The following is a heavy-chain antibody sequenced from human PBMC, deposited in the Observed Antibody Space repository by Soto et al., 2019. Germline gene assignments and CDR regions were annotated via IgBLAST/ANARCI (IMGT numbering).Heavy chain of an antibody. CDR3: GREDKPGGNTPPGTSGFAY. J-gene: IGHJ4*02. D-gene: IGHD1-7*01. CDR2: IMPIYGTA. Sequence: SVKVSFKASGGTFSTYAISWVRQAPGQGLEWMGGIMPIYGTANYAQKFQGRVTMTADESTSTVYMELSSLRSDDTAVYYCGREDKPGGNTPPGTSGFAYWGQGTLVTVSS. CDR1: GGTFSTYA. V-gene: IGHV1-69*13.